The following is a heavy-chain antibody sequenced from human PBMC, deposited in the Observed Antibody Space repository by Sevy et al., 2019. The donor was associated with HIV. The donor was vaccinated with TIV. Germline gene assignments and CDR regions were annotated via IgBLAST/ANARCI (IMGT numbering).Heavy chain of an antibody. J-gene: IGHJ4*02. CDR1: GFTFSDYY. Sequence: GGSLRLSCATSGFTFSDYYMDLVRQAPGKGLEWVGRIRNKPNIYTTEYAASVKGRFNISRDDSKNSLYLQMNSLKTEDTAVYYCARVTAVADLYFDYWGQGTLVTVSS. V-gene: IGHV3-72*01. CDR2: IRNKPNIYTT. CDR3: ARVTAVADLYFDY. D-gene: IGHD6-19*01.